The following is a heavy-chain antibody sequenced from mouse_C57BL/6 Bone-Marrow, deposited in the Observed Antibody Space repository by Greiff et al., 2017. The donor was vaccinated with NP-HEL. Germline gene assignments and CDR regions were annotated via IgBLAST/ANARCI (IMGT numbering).Heavy chain of an antibody. CDR1: GYTFTSYW. J-gene: IGHJ4*01. V-gene: IGHV1-59*01. CDR2: IDPSDSYT. Sequence: QVQLQQPGAELVRPGTSVKLSCKASGYTFTSYWMHWVKQRPGQGLEWIGVIDPSDSYTNYNQKFKGKATLTVDTSSSTAYMQLSSLTSEDSAVYYCARLTGKYYAMDYWGQGTSVTVSS. CDR3: ARLTGKYYAMDY.